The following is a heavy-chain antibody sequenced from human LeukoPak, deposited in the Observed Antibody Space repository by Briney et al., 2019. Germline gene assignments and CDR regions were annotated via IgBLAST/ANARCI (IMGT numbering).Heavy chain of an antibody. J-gene: IGHJ4*02. D-gene: IGHD4-11*01. CDR2: IYYSGST. Sequence: SETLSLTCTVSGGSISSSSYYWGWIRQPPGKGLEWIGSIYYSGSTYYNPSLKSRVTISVDTSKNQFSLKLSSVTAADTAVYYCARREGTVTPFDYWGQGTLVTVSS. CDR3: ARREGTVTPFDY. CDR1: GGSISSSSYY. V-gene: IGHV4-39*01.